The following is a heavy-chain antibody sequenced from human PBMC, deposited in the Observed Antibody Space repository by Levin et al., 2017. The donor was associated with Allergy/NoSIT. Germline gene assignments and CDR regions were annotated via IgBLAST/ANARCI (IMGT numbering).Heavy chain of an antibody. CDR2: ISYDGSNK. J-gene: IGHJ4*02. D-gene: IGHD3-16*02. V-gene: IGHV3-30*18. CDR1: GFTFSSYG. CDR3: AKDPAPTFGGVIVTQYYFDY. Sequence: LSLTCAASGFTFSSYGMHWVRQAPGKGLEWVAVISYDGSNKYYADSVKGRFTISRDNSKNTLYLQMNSLRAEDTAVYYCAKDPAPTFGGVIVTQYYFDYWGQGTLVTVSS.